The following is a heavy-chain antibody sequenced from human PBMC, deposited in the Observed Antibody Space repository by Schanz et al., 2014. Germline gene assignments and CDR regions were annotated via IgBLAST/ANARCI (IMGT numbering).Heavy chain of an antibody. J-gene: IGHJ4*02. V-gene: IGHV3-33*03. D-gene: IGHD2-2*01. CDR3: AKDATPIEMLRVPDAIDN. CDR2: MSYDGSIK. CDR1: GFTFSSYG. Sequence: QVQLAESGGGVVQPGRSLRLSCAASGFTFSSYGMHWVRQAPGKGVELVAAMSYDGSIKYYGDSVKGRITISRDNSKNTQYLHMNNLRSEDTAVYYCAKDATPIEMLRVPDAIDNWGQGTLVTVSS.